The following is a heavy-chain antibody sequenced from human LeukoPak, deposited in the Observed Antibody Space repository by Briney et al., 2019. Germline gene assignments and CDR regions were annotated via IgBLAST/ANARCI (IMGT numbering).Heavy chain of an antibody. CDR2: ISYDGSNK. J-gene: IGHJ4*02. CDR3: AGAELAGTGGDY. V-gene: IGHV3-30*04. Sequence: GGSLRLSCAASGFTFSSYAMHWVRQAPGKGLEWVAVISYDGSNKYYADSVKGRFTISRDNSKNTLYLQMNSLRAEDTAVYYCAGAELAGTGGDYWGQGTLVTVSS. D-gene: IGHD6-19*01. CDR1: GFTFSSYA.